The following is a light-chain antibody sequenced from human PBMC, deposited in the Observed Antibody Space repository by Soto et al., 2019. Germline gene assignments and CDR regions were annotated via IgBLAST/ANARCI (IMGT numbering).Light chain of an antibody. CDR2: GAS. V-gene: IGKV3-20*01. CDR1: QSVSSSY. Sequence: EIVLTQSPGTLSLSPGERATLSFRASQSVSSSYLAWYQQKPGQAPRLLIYGASSRATGIPDRFSGSGSGTDFTLTISRLEPEDFAVYYCQQYGSSSWTFGQGTKGDIK. CDR3: QQYGSSSWT. J-gene: IGKJ1*01.